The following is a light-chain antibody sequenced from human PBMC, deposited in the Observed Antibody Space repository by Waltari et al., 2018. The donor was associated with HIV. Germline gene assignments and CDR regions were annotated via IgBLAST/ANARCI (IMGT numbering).Light chain of an antibody. V-gene: IGKV1-5*03. CDR3: QQYNNYSWT. J-gene: IGKJ1*01. CDR1: RTINSW. Sequence: DIQMTQSPSTLSAFVGDRVTITCRAHRTINSWLAWYQHKPGKAPKLLIYKAASLESGVPSRFSGSGSGTEFTLTISSLQPDDFATYYCQQYNNYSWTFGQGTKVETK. CDR2: KAA.